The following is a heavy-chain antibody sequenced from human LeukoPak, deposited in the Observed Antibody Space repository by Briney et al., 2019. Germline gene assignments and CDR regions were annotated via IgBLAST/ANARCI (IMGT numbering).Heavy chain of an antibody. D-gene: IGHD2-2*01. J-gene: IGHJ5*02. CDR3: ARDDEVVPAAIPNWFDP. CDR2: ISSSSSYI. Sequence: PGGSLRLSCAASGFTFSRYTMNWVRQAPGKGLEWVSSISSSSSYIYYADSVKGRFTISRDNAKNSLYLQMNSLRAEDTAVYYCARDDEVVPAAIPNWFDPWGQGTLVTVSS. V-gene: IGHV3-21*01. CDR1: GFTFSRYT.